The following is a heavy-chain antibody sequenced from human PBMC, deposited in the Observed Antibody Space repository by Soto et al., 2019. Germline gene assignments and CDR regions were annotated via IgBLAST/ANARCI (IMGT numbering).Heavy chain of an antibody. V-gene: IGHV1-24*01. Sequence: SVKVSCEVSGYTLTELSMHWVRQAPVKGLEWMGGFDPEDGETIYAQKFQGRVTMTEDTSTDTAYMELSSLRSEDTAVYYCATVNCTNGVCYYYYGMDVWGQGTTVTVSS. J-gene: IGHJ6*02. D-gene: IGHD2-8*01. CDR3: ATVNCTNGVCYYYYGMDV. CDR1: GYTLTELS. CDR2: FDPEDGET.